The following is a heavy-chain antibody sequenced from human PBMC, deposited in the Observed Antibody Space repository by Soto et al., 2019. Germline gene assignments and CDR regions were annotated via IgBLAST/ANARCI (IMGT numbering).Heavy chain of an antibody. CDR3: ARAPRQFYSSSYYYGMDV. CDR1: GFTVSSNY. J-gene: IGHJ6*02. D-gene: IGHD6-6*01. V-gene: IGHV3-53*01. CDR2: IYSGGST. Sequence: GGSLRLSCAASGFTVSSNYMSWVRQAPGKGLEWVSVIYSGGSTYYADSVKGRFTISRDNSKNTLYLQMNSLRAEDTAVYYCARAPRQFYSSSYYYGMDVWGQGTTVTVSS.